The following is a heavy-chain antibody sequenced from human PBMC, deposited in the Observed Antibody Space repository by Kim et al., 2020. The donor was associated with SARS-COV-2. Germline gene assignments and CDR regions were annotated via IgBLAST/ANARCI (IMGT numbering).Heavy chain of an antibody. V-gene: IGHV3-23*01. J-gene: IGHJ4*02. Sequence: DRIMFADSVKGRVTIPRDTSKNTLYLQMNSLTADDAAVYFCASGYTYGFDYWGQGTLVTVSS. CDR3: ASGYTYGFDY. D-gene: IGHD5-18*01. CDR2: DRI.